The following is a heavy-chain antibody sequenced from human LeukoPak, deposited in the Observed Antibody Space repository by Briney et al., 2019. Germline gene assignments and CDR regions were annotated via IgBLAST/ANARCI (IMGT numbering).Heavy chain of an antibody. CDR2: IYYSGST. J-gene: IGHJ4*02. CDR3: ATYYYGSGSYLFDY. D-gene: IGHD3-10*01. V-gene: IGHV4-31*03. Sequence: PSQTLSLTCTVPGGSITSGGYYWSWIRQHPGKDLEWTGYIYYSGSTYYNPSLKSRVTISVDTSKNQVSLKLSSVTAADTAVYYCATYYYGSGSYLFDYWGQGTLVTVSS. CDR1: GGSITSGGYY.